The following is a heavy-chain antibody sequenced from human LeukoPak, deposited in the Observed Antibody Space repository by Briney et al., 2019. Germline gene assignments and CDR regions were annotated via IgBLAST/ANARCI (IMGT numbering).Heavy chain of an antibody. D-gene: IGHD1-26*01. V-gene: IGHV4-59*08. J-gene: IGHJ4*02. CDR1: GGSINSYY. CDR2: IYYSGST. Sequence: SETLSLTCTVSGGSINSYYWSWIRQPPGKGLEWIGYIYYSGSTNYNPSLKSRVTISVDTSKNQFSLKLSSVTAADTAVYYCARHVRNSGSYDYWGQGTLVTVSS. CDR3: ARHVRNSGSYDY.